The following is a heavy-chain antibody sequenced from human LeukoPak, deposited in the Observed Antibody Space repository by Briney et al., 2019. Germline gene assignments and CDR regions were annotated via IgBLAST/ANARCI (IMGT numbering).Heavy chain of an antibody. J-gene: IGHJ4*02. CDR1: GYTFTIYA. D-gene: IGHD4-11*01. V-gene: IGHV1-3*01. CDR2: INAGNGNT. Sequence: EASVTVSFTASGYTFTIYAMHWVRQAPGQRLEWMGWINAGNGNTKYSQKFQGRVTITRDTSASTAYMELSSLRSEDTAVYYCASITVTTYGFDYWGQGTLVTVSS. CDR3: ASITVTTYGFDY.